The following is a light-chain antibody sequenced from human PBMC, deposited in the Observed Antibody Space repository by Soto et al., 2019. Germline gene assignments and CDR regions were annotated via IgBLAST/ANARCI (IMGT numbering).Light chain of an antibody. J-gene: IGLJ2*01. Sequence: QAVLTQPPSASGTPGQRVTISCSGGSSNIGSNIVNWYQQLPGTAPKLLIYSNNQRPSGVPDRFSGSKSGTSASLAISGLQSEDEADYYCAAWDDSLNGHVFGGGTKLTVL. V-gene: IGLV1-44*01. CDR2: SNN. CDR3: AAWDDSLNGHV. CDR1: SSNIGSNI.